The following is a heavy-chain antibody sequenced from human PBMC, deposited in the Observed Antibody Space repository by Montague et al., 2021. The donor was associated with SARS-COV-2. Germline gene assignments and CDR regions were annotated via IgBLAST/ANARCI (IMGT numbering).Heavy chain of an antibody. J-gene: IGHJ2*01. CDR1: GDSVSSHIAT. V-gene: IGHV6-1*01. CDR2: TYYRSKWYN. CDR3: ARAYCGGDCYFYWYFDL. D-gene: IGHD2-21*02. Sequence: CAISGDSVSSHIATWNWIRQSPSRGLEWLGRTYYRSKWYNDYAVSVKSRAIINPDTSNNRISLQLNSVTPEDTAVYYCARAYCGGDCYFYWYFDLWGRGTLVTVSS.